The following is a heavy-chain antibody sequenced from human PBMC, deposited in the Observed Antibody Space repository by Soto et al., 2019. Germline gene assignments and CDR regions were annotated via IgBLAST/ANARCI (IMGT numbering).Heavy chain of an antibody. J-gene: IGHJ4*02. Sequence: SETLSLTCAVYGGSFSGYYWSWIRQPPGKGLEWIGEINHSGSTNYNPSLKSRVTISVDTSKNQISLKLSSVTAADTAVYYCARLSGGWYFDYWGQGTLVTVSS. CDR3: ARLSGGWYFDY. V-gene: IGHV4-34*01. CDR2: INHSGST. D-gene: IGHD6-19*01. CDR1: GGSFSGYY.